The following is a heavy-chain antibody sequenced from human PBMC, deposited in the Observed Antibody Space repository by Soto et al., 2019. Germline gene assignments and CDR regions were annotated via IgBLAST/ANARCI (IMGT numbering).Heavy chain of an antibody. CDR2: IYYSGST. Sequence: LSLTCTVSGGSISSSSYYWGWIRQPPGKGLEWIGSIYYSGSTYYNPSLKSRVTISVDTSTNQFSLKLSSVTAADTAVYYCTRIILFGELLYYYYMDFWGQGTTVTVSS. J-gene: IGHJ6*03. V-gene: IGHV4-39*01. D-gene: IGHD3-10*01. CDR3: TRIILFGELLYYYYMDF. CDR1: GGSISSSSYY.